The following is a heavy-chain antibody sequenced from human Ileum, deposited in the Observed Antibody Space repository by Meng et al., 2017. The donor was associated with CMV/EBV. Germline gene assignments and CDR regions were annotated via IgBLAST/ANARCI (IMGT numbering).Heavy chain of an antibody. D-gene: IGHD4-11*01. CDR3: ASGKSNLEY. V-gene: IGHV4-34*01. CDR1: GGSFSGYY. CDR2: FNHYGST. Sequence: QVQLQGWGAGLLKPSETLALTCACYGGSFSGYYWSWIRQVPGKGLEWIGEFNHYGSTNYNPSLKSRVTISVDTSKNQFSLNLSSVTAADTAVYYCASGKSNLEYWGQGTLVTPPQ. J-gene: IGHJ4*02.